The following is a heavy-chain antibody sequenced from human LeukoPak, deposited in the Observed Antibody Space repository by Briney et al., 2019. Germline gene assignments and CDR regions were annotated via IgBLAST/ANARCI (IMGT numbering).Heavy chain of an antibody. D-gene: IGHD3-10*01. Sequence: GASVKVSCKASGGTFSSYAISWVRQAPGQGLEWMGGIIPIFGTANYAQKFQGRVTITTDESTSTAYMELSSLRSEDTAVYYCATTQDYYGSGSYLDYWGQGTLVTVSS. CDR1: GGTFSSYA. J-gene: IGHJ4*02. V-gene: IGHV1-69*05. CDR2: IIPIFGTA. CDR3: ATTQDYYGSGSYLDY.